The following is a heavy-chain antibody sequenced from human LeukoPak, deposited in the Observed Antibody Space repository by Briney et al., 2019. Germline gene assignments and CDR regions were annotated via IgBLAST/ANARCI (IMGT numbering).Heavy chain of an antibody. Sequence: SETLSLTCTVSGSSFSSHYWSWIRQPPGKGLEWIGYIYYSGSSNYNPSLKSIVNISVDLSKYQVCLKLSSVSAADTAVYYCAMDSRSRLYFQHWGQGTLVTVSS. CDR2: IYYSGSS. D-gene: IGHD6-6*01. CDR1: GSSFSSHY. J-gene: IGHJ1*01. CDR3: AMDSRSRLYFQH. V-gene: IGHV4-59*11.